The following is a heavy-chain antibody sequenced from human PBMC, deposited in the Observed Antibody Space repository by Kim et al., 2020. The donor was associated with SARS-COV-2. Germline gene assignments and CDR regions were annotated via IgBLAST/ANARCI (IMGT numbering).Heavy chain of an antibody. Sequence: SVKVSCKASGYTFTSYGISWVRQAPGQGLEWMGWISAYNGNTNYAQKLQGRVTMTTDTSTSTAYMEWRSLRSDDTAGYYCARIAYCGGDCYRGYDYYYGMDVWGQGTTVTVSS. CDR2: ISAYNGNT. D-gene: IGHD2-21*02. V-gene: IGHV1-18*01. J-gene: IGHJ6*02. CDR1: GYTFTSYG. CDR3: ARIAYCGGDCYRGYDYYYGMDV.